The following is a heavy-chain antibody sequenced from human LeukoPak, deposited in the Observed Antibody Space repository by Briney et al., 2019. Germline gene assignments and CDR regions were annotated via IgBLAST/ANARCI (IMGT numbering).Heavy chain of an antibody. Sequence: PGGSLRLSCAASGFTFSSYAMSWVRQAPGKGLEWVSAISGSGGSTYYADSVKGRFTISRDNSKNTLYLQMNSLRAEDTVVYYCAKDVKTRYGSGSYYFDYWGQGTLVTVSS. D-gene: IGHD3-10*01. J-gene: IGHJ4*02. CDR3: AKDVKTRYGSGSYYFDY. CDR2: ISGSGGST. V-gene: IGHV3-23*01. CDR1: GFTFSSYA.